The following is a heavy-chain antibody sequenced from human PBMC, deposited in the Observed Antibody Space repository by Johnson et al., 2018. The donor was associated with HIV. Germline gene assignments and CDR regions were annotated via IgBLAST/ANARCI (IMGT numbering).Heavy chain of an antibody. CDR1: GFTFNDYG. Sequence: QVQLVESGGGVVRPGGSLRLSCAASGFTFNDYGMSWVRQVPGKGLEWVAVISYDAGNKYYSDSVKGRFTISRDNSKNTMYVHMSSLRAEDTAVYYCAKGQGADGGPDGFDIWGQGTMVTVSS. CDR3: AKGQGADGGPDGFDI. J-gene: IGHJ3*02. V-gene: IGHV3-30*18. CDR2: ISYDAGNK. D-gene: IGHD4-23*01.